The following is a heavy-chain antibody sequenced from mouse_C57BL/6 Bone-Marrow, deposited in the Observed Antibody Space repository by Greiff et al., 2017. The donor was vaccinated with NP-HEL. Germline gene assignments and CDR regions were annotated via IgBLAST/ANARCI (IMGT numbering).Heavy chain of an antibody. J-gene: IGHJ3*01. V-gene: IGHV2-2*01. D-gene: IGHD1-1*01. Sequence: QVQLQQSGPGLVQPSQSLSITCTVSGFSLTSYGVHWVRQSPGKGLEWLGVIWSGGSTDYNAALISRLSISKDNSKSQVFFKMNSLQADDTAIYYCARNTDYGSSYGFAYWGQGTLVTVSA. CDR2: IWSGGST. CDR1: GFSLTSYG. CDR3: ARNTDYGSSYGFAY.